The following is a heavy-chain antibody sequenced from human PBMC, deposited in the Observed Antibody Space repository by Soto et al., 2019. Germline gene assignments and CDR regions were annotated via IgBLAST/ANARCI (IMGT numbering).Heavy chain of an antibody. Sequence: PGGSLRLSCAASGFTFSSYEMNWVRQAPGKGLEWVSYISSSGSTIYYADSVKGRFTISRDNAKNSLYLQMNSLRAEDTAVYYCARDGVWDSIPYGMDVWGQGTTVTVS. D-gene: IGHD3-22*01. CDR3: ARDGVWDSIPYGMDV. V-gene: IGHV3-48*03. J-gene: IGHJ6*02. CDR2: ISSSGSTI. CDR1: GFTFSSYE.